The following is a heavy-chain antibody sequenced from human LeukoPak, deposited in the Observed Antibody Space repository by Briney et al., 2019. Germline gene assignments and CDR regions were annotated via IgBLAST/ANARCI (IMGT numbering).Heavy chain of an antibody. J-gene: IGHJ5*02. D-gene: IGHD6-13*01. CDR3: ARTTWATYSTRRWFDL. Sequence: ASVKVSCKASGGTFSSYAISWVRQAPGQGLEWMGGIIPIFGTANYAQKFQGRVTITTDESTSTAYMELSSLRSEDTAVYYCARTTWATYSTRRWFDLWGQGTLVTVSS. V-gene: IGHV1-69*05. CDR1: GGTFSSYA. CDR2: IIPIFGTA.